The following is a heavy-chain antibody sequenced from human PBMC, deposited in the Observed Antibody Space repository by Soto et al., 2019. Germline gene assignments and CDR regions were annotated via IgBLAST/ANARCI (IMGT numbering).Heavy chain of an antibody. CDR1: GYSFSTYA. V-gene: IGHV1-3*01. J-gene: IGHJ6*02. Sequence: ASVKVSCKASGYSFSTYAMHWVRQAPGQSLEWMGWINGGTGQTKFSQRFQDRITITRDTSASTAYMELSSLRSEDTAVYYCARGKGMEENYYYFGLDIWGQGTTVTVSS. CDR3: ARGKGMEENYYYFGLDI. CDR2: INGGTGQT. D-gene: IGHD1-1*01.